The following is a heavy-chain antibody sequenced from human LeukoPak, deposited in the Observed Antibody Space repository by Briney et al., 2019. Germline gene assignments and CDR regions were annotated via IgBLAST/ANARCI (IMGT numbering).Heavy chain of an antibody. CDR2: MNPNSGNT. J-gene: IGHJ4*02. CDR3: ARGRWSTTTASYYFDS. D-gene: IGHD5/OR15-5a*01. Sequence: AASVKVSCKASGYTFTSYDINWVRQATGQGLEWMGWMNPNSGNTKYSQKFQGRVTITRDRSASTAYLELSSLRSEDTALYYCARGRWSTTTASYYFDSWGQGTLVTVS. CDR1: GYTFTSYD. V-gene: IGHV1-8*01.